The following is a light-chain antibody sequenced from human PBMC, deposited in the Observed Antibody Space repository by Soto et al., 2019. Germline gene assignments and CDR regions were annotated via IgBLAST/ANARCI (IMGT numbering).Light chain of an antibody. V-gene: IGKV3-11*01. J-gene: IGKJ4*01. Sequence: EIVLTRSPATLSLSPGERATLSCRASQSVSSYLAWYQQKPGQAPRLLIYDASNRGTGIPARFSGSGSGTDFTLTISSLEPEDFAVYYCQQRTDWPLTFGGGTKVEI. CDR1: QSVSSY. CDR2: DAS. CDR3: QQRTDWPLT.